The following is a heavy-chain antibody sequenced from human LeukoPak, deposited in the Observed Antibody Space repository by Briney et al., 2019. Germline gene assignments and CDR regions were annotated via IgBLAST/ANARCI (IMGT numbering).Heavy chain of an antibody. CDR3: ARVWYISAPYFDY. CDR2: IWGDGSNE. CDR1: GFTFSSYG. D-gene: IGHD1-1*01. J-gene: IGHJ4*02. V-gene: IGHV3-33*01. Sequence: PGRSLRLSCAASGFTFSSYGMHWVRQAPGKGLEWVAVIWGDGSNENYADSVKGRFTISRDNFKNTVSLQMNSLRAEDTAVYFCARVWYISAPYFDYWGQGTLVTVSS.